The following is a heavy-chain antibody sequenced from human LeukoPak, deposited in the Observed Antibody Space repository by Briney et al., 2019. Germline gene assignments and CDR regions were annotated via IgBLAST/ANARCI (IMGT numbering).Heavy chain of an antibody. CDR1: GYTFTGYY. V-gene: IGHV1-8*02. Sequence: ASVKVSCKASGYTFTGYYMHWVRQAPGQGLEWMGWMIPNTGNTGYAQRFQGRVTLTRNTSISTAYMELSSLRSEDTAVYYCAKNFDYWGQGTLVTVSS. CDR3: AKNFDY. CDR2: MIPNTGNT. J-gene: IGHJ4*02.